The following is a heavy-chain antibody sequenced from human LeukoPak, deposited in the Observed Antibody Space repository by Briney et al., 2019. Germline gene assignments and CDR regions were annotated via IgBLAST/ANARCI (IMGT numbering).Heavy chain of an antibody. V-gene: IGHV3-21*01. J-gene: IGHJ3*02. CDR2: ISSSSSYI. CDR1: GFTFSSYS. CDR3: ARDQYSSGYPGAFDI. Sequence: PGGSLRLSCAASGFTFSSYSMNWVRQAPGKGLEWVSSISSSSSYIYYADSVKGRFTISRDNAKNSLYLQMNSLRAEDTAVYYCARDQYSSGYPGAFDIWGQGTMVTVSS. D-gene: IGHD3-22*01.